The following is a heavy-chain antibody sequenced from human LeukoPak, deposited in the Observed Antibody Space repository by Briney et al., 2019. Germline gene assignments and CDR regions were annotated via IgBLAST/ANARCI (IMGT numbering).Heavy chain of an antibody. CDR3: ARDSLPMAVTGPFDH. CDR2: IWFDGTNI. J-gene: IGHJ4*02. V-gene: IGHV3-33*08. Sequence: GGSLRLSCAASGFTFSGSAMHWVRQAPGKGLEWVTSIWFDGTNIHYADSVKGRVTISRDNSKSALYLQMNSLRADDTAIYYCARDSLPMAVTGPFDHWGQGALVTVSS. CDR1: GFTFSGSA. D-gene: IGHD6-19*01.